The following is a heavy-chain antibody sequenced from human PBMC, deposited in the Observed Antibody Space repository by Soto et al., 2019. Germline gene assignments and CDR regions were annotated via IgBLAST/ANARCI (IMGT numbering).Heavy chain of an antibody. CDR1: GFTFSSYD. J-gene: IGHJ4*02. Sequence: EVQLVESGGGLVQPGGSLRLSCAASGFTFSSYDMHWVRQVTEKGLEWVSAIGAAGDTYYPDSVKGRFTISRENAKNSLYLQMNSLRAEDPADYYCASGGWGSSWYEGGSRIDYWGQGTLVTVSS. D-gene: IGHD6-13*01. CDR2: IGAAGDT. V-gene: IGHV3-13*01. CDR3: ASGGWGSSWYEGGSRIDY.